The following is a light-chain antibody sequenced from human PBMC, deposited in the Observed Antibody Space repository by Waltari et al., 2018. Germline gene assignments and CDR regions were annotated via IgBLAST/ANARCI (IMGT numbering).Light chain of an antibody. CDR3: QQASSFPIT. Sequence: IQLTQSPSSVSASVGDRVTITCRASQGISNRLAWYQQKPGKAPKLLIYGAHSLQTGVPERFSGSGSGTEFTLTISSLQPEDFATYYCQQASSFPITFGPGTKVEIK. CDR1: QGISNR. J-gene: IGKJ3*01. CDR2: GAH. V-gene: IGKV1-12*01.